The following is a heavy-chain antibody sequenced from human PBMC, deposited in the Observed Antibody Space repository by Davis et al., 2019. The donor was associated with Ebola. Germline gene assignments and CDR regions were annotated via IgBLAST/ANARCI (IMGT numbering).Heavy chain of an antibody. D-gene: IGHD3-3*01. Sequence: GGSLRLSCAASGFTFSSYAMHWVRQAPGKGLEWVANIKQDGSEKYYVDSVKGRFTISRDNAKNSLYLQMNSLRAEDTAVYYCARAPTIFGVVIHFDYWGQGTLVAVSS. CDR3: ARAPTIFGVVIHFDY. J-gene: IGHJ4*02. V-gene: IGHV3-7*01. CDR2: IKQDGSEK. CDR1: GFTFSSYA.